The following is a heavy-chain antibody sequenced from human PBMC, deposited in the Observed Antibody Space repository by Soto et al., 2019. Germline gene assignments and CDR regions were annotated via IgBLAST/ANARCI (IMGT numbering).Heavy chain of an antibody. CDR2: IYHSGST. D-gene: IGHD3-9*01. Sequence: QVQLQESGPGLVKPSGPLPLTCAASGGSFTSSNWWSWVRHPPGKGREWIGEIYHSGSTNYNPSLKSRVTISVDKSKNQFSLKLSSVTAADTAVYYCVGFDWSPGGCWFDPWGQGTLVTVSS. J-gene: IGHJ5*02. V-gene: IGHV4-4*02. CDR1: GGSFTSSNW. CDR3: VGFDWSPGGCWFDP.